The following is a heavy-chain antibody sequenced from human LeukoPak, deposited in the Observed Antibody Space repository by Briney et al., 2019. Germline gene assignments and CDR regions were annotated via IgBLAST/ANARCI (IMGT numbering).Heavy chain of an antibody. CDR1: GYTFTSYG. D-gene: IGHD6-19*01. V-gene: IGHV1-18*01. CDR3: ARDSSGWYSYYYYGMDV. J-gene: IGHJ6*02. CDR2: ISAYNGNT. Sequence: ASVKVSCKAPGYTFTSYGISWVRQAPGQGLEWMGWISAYNGNTNYAQKLQGRVTMTTDTSTSTAYMELRSLRSDDTAVYYCARDSSGWYSYYYYGMDVWGQGTTVTVSS.